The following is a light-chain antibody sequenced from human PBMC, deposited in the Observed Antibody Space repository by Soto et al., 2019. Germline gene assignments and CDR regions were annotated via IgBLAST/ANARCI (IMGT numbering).Light chain of an antibody. J-gene: IGKJ1*01. V-gene: IGKV3-15*01. CDR3: QQYNDWPRT. Sequence: DIIMTQSPATLSVSPGERATLSCRASQSVASNLAWYQQKVGQAPRLLIYGASTRATGIPATFSGSGSGTDFTLSITSLRSEDFAVYYCQQYNDWPRTFGQGTKVEIK. CDR2: GAS. CDR1: QSVASN.